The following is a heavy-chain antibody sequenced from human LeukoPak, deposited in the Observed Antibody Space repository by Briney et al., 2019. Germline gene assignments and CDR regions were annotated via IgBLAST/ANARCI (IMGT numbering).Heavy chain of an antibody. Sequence: SETLSLTCTVSGVSISSYYWSWIRQAPGKGLEWIGYIYYSGSTNFNPSLKSRVTISVDTSKNQFSLKMSSVTAADTAVYFCAGGGPPGYYYDYYMDVWGKGTTVTISS. J-gene: IGHJ6*03. V-gene: IGHV4-59*01. CDR2: IYYSGST. CDR1: GVSISSYY. CDR3: AGGGPPGYYYDYYMDV.